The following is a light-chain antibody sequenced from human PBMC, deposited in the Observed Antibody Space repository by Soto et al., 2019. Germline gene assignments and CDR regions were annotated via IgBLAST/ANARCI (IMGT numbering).Light chain of an antibody. V-gene: IGKV1-12*01. CDR2: SAS. Sequence: DIQMTQSPSSASASVGDRVTITFRASQDISGSLAWFQQKPGRSPNVLIYSASSLQTGVPSRFKGSGSGTDFSLTISNLQPEDFETYFCQQANSFPFTFGGGTKVDIK. CDR3: QQANSFPFT. J-gene: IGKJ4*01. CDR1: QDISGS.